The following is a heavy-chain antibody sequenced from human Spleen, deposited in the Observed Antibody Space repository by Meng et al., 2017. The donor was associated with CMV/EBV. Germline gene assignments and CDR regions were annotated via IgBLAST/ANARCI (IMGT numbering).Heavy chain of an antibody. CDR2: ISAYNGNT. CDR1: GYTFTNYG. D-gene: IGHD1-26*01. J-gene: IGHJ4*02. Sequence: QAQFVQSGGEGKKPGASVKVSCKASGYTFTNYGITWVRQAPGQGLEWMGWISAYNGNTNYAQTLQGRVTMTTDTSTSTAYMELGSLRSDDTAVYYCARVEVGITSGDYWGQGTLVTVSS. V-gene: IGHV1-18*01. CDR3: ARVEVGITSGDY.